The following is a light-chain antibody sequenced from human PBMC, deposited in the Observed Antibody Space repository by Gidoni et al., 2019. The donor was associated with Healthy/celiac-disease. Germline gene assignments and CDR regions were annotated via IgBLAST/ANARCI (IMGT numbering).Light chain of an antibody. V-gene: IGKV1-39*01. CDR1: QSITSY. J-gene: IGKJ5*01. CDR2: AAT. Sequence: DLQMTQSPSSLSASVGDRVTITGRASQSITSYLHLYQQRPGKAPKLLIYAATSLQSGVPSRFSGSGSETDFTITISRLQPDEFATYYCQRSYSTPLTFGQGTRLEIK. CDR3: QRSYSTPLT.